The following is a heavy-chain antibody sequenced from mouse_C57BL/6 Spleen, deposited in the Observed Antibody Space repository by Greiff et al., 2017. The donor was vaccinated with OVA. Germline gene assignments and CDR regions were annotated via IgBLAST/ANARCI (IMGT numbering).Heavy chain of an antibody. D-gene: IGHD3-1*01. CDR3: GRWGSGRYFGV. Sequence: EVHLVESGGGLVQPKGSLKLSCAASGFTFHTYAMHWVRQAPGKGLEWVARIRSKSSNYATYYAESVKDRFTISRDDSQSMRYLQMNNLKTEDTARYYCGRWGSGRYFGVWGTGTTVTVSS. V-gene: IGHV10-3*01. J-gene: IGHJ1*03. CDR2: IRSKSSNYAT. CDR1: GFTFHTYA.